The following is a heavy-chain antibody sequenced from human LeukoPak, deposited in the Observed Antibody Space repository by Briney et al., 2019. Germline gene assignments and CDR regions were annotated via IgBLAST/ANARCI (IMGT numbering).Heavy chain of an antibody. CDR1: GYTFTSFD. CDR3: ARGLRYCSGGRCYFSPPYYYYMDV. V-gene: IGHV1-8*01. J-gene: IGHJ6*03. Sequence: PEASVKVSCKASGYTFTSFDMNWVRQATGQGLEWMGWMNPNSGNTGYAQKFQGRVTMTRNTSISTAYMELSSLRSEDTAVYYCARGLRYCSGGRCYFSPPYYYYMDVWGKGTTVTISS. CDR2: MNPNSGNT. D-gene: IGHD2-15*01.